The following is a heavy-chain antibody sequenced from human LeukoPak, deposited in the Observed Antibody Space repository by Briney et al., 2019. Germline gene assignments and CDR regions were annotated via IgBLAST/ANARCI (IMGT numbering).Heavy chain of an antibody. J-gene: IGHJ4*02. D-gene: IGHD3-22*01. CDR3: AKDRRGITMIVVVITALDY. Sequence: GGSLRLSCAASGFTFSSYAMSWVRQAPGKGLEWVSAIRGSGGSTYYADSVKGRFTISRDNSKNKLYLQMNSLRAEDTAVYYCAKDRRGITMIVVVITALDYWGQGTLVTVSS. CDR2: IRGSGGST. CDR1: GFTFSSYA. V-gene: IGHV3-23*01.